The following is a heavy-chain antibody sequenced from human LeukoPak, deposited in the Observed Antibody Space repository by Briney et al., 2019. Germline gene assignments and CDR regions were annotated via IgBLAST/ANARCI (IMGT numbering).Heavy chain of an antibody. J-gene: IGHJ4*02. CDR3: ARFRLGYVYVLGFDY. V-gene: IGHV4-39*01. CDR2: IYYSGIT. CDR1: GGSISSSTYY. D-gene: IGHD2/OR15-2a*01. Sequence: SETLCLTCTVSGGSISSSTYYWGWIRQPPGKGLEWIGSIYYSGITYYNPSLKSRATISVDTSKNQFSLKLSSVTAADTAVYYCARFRLGYVYVLGFDYWGQGTLVTVSS.